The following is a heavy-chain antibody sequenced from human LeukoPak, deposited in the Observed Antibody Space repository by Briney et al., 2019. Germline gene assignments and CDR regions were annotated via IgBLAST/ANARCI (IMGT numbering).Heavy chain of an antibody. Sequence: PGGSLRLSCAASGFSFSSYGVSWVRQAPGKGLEWVSSISSDSNYIYYADSLKGRFTISRDNAKNSLYLQMISLRAEDTAVYYCARVAFGLYVMDVWGQGTTVTVS. CDR1: GFSFSSYG. CDR3: ARVAFGLYVMDV. J-gene: IGHJ6*02. D-gene: IGHD3/OR15-3a*01. CDR2: ISSDSNYI. V-gene: IGHV3-21*01.